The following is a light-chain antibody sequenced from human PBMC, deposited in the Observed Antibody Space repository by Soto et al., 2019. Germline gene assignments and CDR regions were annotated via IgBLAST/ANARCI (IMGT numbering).Light chain of an antibody. CDR1: QGIRND. V-gene: IGKV1-6*01. CDR2: AAS. J-gene: IGKJ4*01. CDR3: LQDYNYPFT. Sequence: AIQMTQSPSSLSASVGDRVTITCRASQGIRNDLGWYQQKTGKAPKLLIYAASSLQSGVPSRFSGSGSGTDFTLTISSLQPKDFATYYCLQDYNYPFTFGGGTKVEIK.